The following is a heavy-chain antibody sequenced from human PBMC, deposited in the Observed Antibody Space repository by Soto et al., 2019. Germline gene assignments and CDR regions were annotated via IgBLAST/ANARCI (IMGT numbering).Heavy chain of an antibody. D-gene: IGHD3-10*01. CDR3: AKVSRKGSAIDFDY. CDR2: VNPNNGDT. CDR1: GYTFSNYD. Sequence: QVQLVQSGAELKKPGASVKVSCKASGYTFSNYDMNWVRQATGQGPEWIGWVNPNNGDTGYAQQFQGRVTLTTEISTTTPYMELTSLRSEDTAIYYCAKVSRKGSAIDFDYGGQGTLITVSS. J-gene: IGHJ4*02. V-gene: IGHV1-8*01.